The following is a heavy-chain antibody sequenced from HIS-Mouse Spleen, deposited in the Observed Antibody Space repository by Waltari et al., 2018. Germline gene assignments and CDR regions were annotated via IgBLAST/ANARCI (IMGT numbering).Heavy chain of an antibody. J-gene: IGHJ3*02. CDR1: GFPFSSYG. D-gene: IGHD1-1*01. CDR3: ARNDLGLDAFDI. CDR2: ISYDGSNK. V-gene: IGHV3-30*03. Sequence: QVQLVESGGGVVQPGRSLRLSCAASGFPFSSYGMPWVRQAPGKGLEWVAVISYDGSNKYYADSVKGRFTISRDNSKNSLYLQMNSLRAEDTALYYCARNDLGLDAFDIWGQGTMVTVSS.